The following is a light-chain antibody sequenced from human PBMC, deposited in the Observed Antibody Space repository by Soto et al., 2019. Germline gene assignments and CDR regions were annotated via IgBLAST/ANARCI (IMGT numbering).Light chain of an antibody. Sequence: DIQMTQSPASRSASVGDRVTITCLASQSISSYLNWYQQKPGKAPKLLIYAASSLQSGVPSRFSGSGSGTDFTLTISSLQPEDFATYYCQQSYSTPETFGQGTRWIS. CDR2: AAS. V-gene: IGKV1-39*01. CDR3: QQSYSTPET. CDR1: QSISSY. J-gene: IGKJ1*01.